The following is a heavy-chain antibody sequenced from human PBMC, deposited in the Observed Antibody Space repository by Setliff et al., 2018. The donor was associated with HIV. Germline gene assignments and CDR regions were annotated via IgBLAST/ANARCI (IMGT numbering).Heavy chain of an antibody. J-gene: IGHJ5*02. D-gene: IGHD3-22*01. CDR3: ARDKEKRYYNDSSGHYDWFDP. CDR1: GGTFSSYA. Sequence: SVKVSCKAFGGTFSSYAINWVRQAPGHGLEWMGGIIPILGIAHYAQAFRDRVTLSADKSTNIAYMRLASLRSEDTAVYYCARDKEKRYYNDSSGHYDWFDPWGQGTLVTVSS. CDR2: IIPILGIA. V-gene: IGHV1-69*10.